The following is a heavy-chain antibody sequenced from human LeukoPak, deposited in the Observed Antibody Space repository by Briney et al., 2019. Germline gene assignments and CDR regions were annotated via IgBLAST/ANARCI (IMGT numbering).Heavy chain of an antibody. Sequence: PGRSLRLSCAASGLTFSSYGMSWVRQAPGKGREWVSGISGSGGSTYYADSVKGRFTISRDNSKNTLFLQVSRLIAADTAMYYCAKDHRTAVPGTHFYLWGQGTLVPVFS. CDR1: GLTFSSYG. V-gene: IGHV3-23*01. CDR2: ISGSGGST. D-gene: IGHD1-1*01. J-gene: IGHJ4*02. CDR3: AKDHRTAVPGTHFYL.